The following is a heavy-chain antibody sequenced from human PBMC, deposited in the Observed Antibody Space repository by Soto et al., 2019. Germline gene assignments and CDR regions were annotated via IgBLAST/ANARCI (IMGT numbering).Heavy chain of an antibody. D-gene: IGHD2-2*01. Sequence: GGSLRLSCAASGFTFSVYASSWVRQAPGKGLESGSAISGSGGSTYYADSVKGRFTISRGNSKNTLYLQMSSLRAQDTTVYYCAKDVPDIVVVPAATSFDSWGQGALVTVS. CDR2: ISGSGGST. CDR3: AKDVPDIVVVPAATSFDS. V-gene: IGHV3-23*01. CDR1: GFTFSVYA. J-gene: IGHJ4*02.